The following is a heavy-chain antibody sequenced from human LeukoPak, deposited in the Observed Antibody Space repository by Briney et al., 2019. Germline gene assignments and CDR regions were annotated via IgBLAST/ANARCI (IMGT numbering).Heavy chain of an antibody. V-gene: IGHV4-4*07. Sequence: SETLSLTCTVSGGSISSYYWSWIRQPAGKGLEWIGRIYTSGSTNYNPSLKSRVTMSVDTSKNQFSLKLSSVTAADTAVYYCARVTTAVYYYYYYMDVWGKGTTVTVSS. J-gene: IGHJ6*03. CDR2: IYTSGST. CDR3: ARVTTAVYYYYYYMDV. CDR1: GGSISSYY. D-gene: IGHD4-11*01.